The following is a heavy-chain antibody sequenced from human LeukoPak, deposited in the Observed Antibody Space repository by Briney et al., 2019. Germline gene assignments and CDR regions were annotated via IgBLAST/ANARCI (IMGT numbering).Heavy chain of an antibody. V-gene: IGHV3-33*06. J-gene: IGHJ6*02. D-gene: IGHD3-10*01. Sequence: GGYLSLSCSASGFTFSTYGMHWVRQAQGKGLVWVSDIWNDGSIKYHADSVRGRFTISRANCRSTLYLQMNSLRAEDMDVYDCAKYRSGLESSYYYYRMDVWGQGATVTVSS. CDR3: AKYRSGLESSYYYYRMDV. CDR2: IWNDGSIK. CDR1: GFTFSTYG.